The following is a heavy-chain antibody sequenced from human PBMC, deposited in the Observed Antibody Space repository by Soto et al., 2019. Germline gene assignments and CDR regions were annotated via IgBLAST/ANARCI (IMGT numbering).Heavy chain of an antibody. CDR1: GYTFTSYA. V-gene: IGHV1-3*01. Sequence: ASVKVSCKASGYTFTSYAMHWVRQAPGQRLEWMGWINAGNGNTKYSQKFQGRVTITRDTSASTAYMELSSLRSEDTAVYYCARRYSSSYSSGWHNWFGPWGQGTLVIVSS. D-gene: IGHD6-19*01. CDR2: INAGNGNT. CDR3: ARRYSSSYSSGWHNWFGP. J-gene: IGHJ5*02.